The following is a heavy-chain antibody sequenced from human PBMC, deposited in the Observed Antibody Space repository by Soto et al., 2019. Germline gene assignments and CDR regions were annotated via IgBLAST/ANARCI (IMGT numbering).Heavy chain of an antibody. CDR3: ARGGSSWNLREVDS. V-gene: IGHV1-18*01. D-gene: IGHD6-13*01. CDR1: AYTFTNYG. J-gene: IGHJ4*02. CDR2: ISAYNGNI. Sequence: ASVKVSCKASAYTFTNYGISWVRQAPGQGLEWMGWISAYNGNINYAQKFRGRVTMTTDTSTSSAYLEVRSLRSDDTAVYYCARGGSSWNLREVDSCGQGTLVTVSS.